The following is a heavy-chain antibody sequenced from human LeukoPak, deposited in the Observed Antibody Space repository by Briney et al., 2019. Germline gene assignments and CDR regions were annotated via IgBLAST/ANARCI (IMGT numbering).Heavy chain of an antibody. J-gene: IGHJ6*03. Sequence: SVKVSCKASGGIFSSNAISWVRQAPGQGLEWMGGIIPIFGSANYAQKFQGRVTITADESTSTAYMELSSLRSEDTAVYYCARGTLLRDAPYYYYMDVWGKGTTVTVSS. D-gene: IGHD3-10*01. CDR1: GGIFSSNA. CDR2: IIPIFGSA. V-gene: IGHV1-69*13. CDR3: ARGTLLRDAPYYYYMDV.